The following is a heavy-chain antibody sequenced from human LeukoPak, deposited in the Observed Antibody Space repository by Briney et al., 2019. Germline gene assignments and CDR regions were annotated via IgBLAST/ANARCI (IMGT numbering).Heavy chain of an antibody. J-gene: IGHJ4*02. CDR3: ARDYYDNSGALDY. CDR2: IWFDGNNK. D-gene: IGHD3-22*01. Sequence: GRSLRLSCAASGFTFSSYGMHWGRQAPGKGLEWVAVIWFDGNNKYYADSVKGRFTISRDNSKNTLYLQMNSLRAEDTAVYYCARDYYDNSGALDYWGQGTLVSVCS. CDR1: GFTFSSYG. V-gene: IGHV3-33*01.